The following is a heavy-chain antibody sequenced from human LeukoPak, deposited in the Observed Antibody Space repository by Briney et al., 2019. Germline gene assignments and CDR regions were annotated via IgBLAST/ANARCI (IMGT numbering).Heavy chain of an antibody. CDR3: AKDLSGSGSYYPLDY. D-gene: IGHD3-10*01. Sequence: GGSLRLSCAASGFTFSSYALSWVRQAPGKGLEWVSAVDGRGSSTYSADSVKGRFTISRDNSSNTLYLQMNSLRAEDTAEYYCAKDLSGSGSYYPLDYWGQGTLVTVSS. V-gene: IGHV3-23*01. J-gene: IGHJ4*02. CDR1: GFTFSSYA. CDR2: VDGRGSST.